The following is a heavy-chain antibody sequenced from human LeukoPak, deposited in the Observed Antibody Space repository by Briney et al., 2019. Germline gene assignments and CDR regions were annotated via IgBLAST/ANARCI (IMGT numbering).Heavy chain of an antibody. CDR2: ISAYNGNT. J-gene: IGHJ5*01. CDR3: AREGNWYDY. CDR1: GYTFTSYG. Sequence: ASVKVSCEASGYTFTSYGISWVRQAPGQGLEWMGWISAYNGNTNYAQKFQGRVTMTRDTSTSTVYMELSSLRSGDTAVYYCAREGNWYDYWGQGTLVTVSS. V-gene: IGHV1-18*01.